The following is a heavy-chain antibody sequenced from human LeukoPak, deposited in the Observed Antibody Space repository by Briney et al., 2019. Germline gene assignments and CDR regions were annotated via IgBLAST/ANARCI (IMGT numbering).Heavy chain of an antibody. CDR1: GFTFSSYA. Sequence: PGGSLRLSCAASGFTFSSYAMSWVRQAPGKGLEWVSAISGSGGSTYYADSVKGRFTISRDNSKNTLYLQMNSLRAEDTAVYYCAKSGNPYSCGWYHPYFDYWGQGTLVTVSS. CDR3: AKSGNPYSCGWYHPYFDY. D-gene: IGHD6-19*01. CDR2: ISGSGGST. V-gene: IGHV3-23*01. J-gene: IGHJ4*02.